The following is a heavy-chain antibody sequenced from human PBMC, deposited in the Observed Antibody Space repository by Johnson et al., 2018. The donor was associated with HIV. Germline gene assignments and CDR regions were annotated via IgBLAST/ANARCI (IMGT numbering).Heavy chain of an antibody. CDR1: GFTFSNYA. J-gene: IGHJ3*01. CDR2: ISYDGSNK. D-gene: IGHD3-16*01. V-gene: IGHV3-30-3*01. CDR3: AKDTYGPLDAFDV. Sequence: QVQLMEYGGGLVQPGRSMRLSCAATGFTFSNYAMHWVRQAPGKGLEWVAVISYDGSNKYYADSVKGRFTISRDNSKSTLILQMNGLRNEDTSVYFCAKDTYGPLDAFDVWGQGTMVTVSS.